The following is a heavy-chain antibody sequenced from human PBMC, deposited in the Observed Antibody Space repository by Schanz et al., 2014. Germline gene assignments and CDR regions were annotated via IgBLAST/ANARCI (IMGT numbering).Heavy chain of an antibody. CDR3: ARVHIATYRYNSPGAFDI. J-gene: IGHJ3*02. V-gene: IGHV1-69*04. Sequence: QGQLVQSGAEVKKPGASVKVSCKASGGTFSSSTLTWVRQAPGQGLEWMGRIIPILDKTNYAQKFQGRVNMTRDTVTTTVHLELTRLRTDDTAIYYCARVHIATYRYNSPGAFDIWGQGTRVTVSS. CDR2: IIPILDKT. CDR1: GGTFSSST. D-gene: IGHD3-16*02.